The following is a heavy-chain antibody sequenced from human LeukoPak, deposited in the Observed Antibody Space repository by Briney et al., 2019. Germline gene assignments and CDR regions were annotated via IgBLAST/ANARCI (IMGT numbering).Heavy chain of an antibody. V-gene: IGHV3-30*18. Sequence: GGSLRLSCAASGFTFSSYGMHWVRQAPGKGLEWVAVISYDGSNKYYADSVKGRFTISRDNSKNTLYLQMNNLRAEDTAVYYCAKDLVAFRVTAIPFDYWGQGTLVTVSS. D-gene: IGHD2-21*02. CDR2: ISYDGSNK. J-gene: IGHJ4*02. CDR1: GFTFSSYG. CDR3: AKDLVAFRVTAIPFDY.